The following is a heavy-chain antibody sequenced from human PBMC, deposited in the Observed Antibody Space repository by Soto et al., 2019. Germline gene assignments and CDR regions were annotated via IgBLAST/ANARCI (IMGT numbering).Heavy chain of an antibody. V-gene: IGHV1-69*01. CDR1: GGTFSSYA. D-gene: IGHD2-8*01. J-gene: IGHJ6*02. Sequence: QVQLVQSGAEVKKPGSSVKVSCKASGGTFSSYAISWVRQAPGQGLDWMGGIIPIFGTANYAQKFQGRVTITADESTSTGYMALSSLRSEETAVYYCARDFSMGYAQRLYGMDVWGQGTTVTVSS. CDR3: ARDFSMGYAQRLYGMDV. CDR2: IIPIFGTA.